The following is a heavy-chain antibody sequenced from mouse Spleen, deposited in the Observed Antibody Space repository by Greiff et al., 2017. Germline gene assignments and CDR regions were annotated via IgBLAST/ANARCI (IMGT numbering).Heavy chain of an antibody. D-gene: IGHD1-1*01. CDR2: IDPETGGT. CDR3: TRRSTVTLSMDY. J-gene: IGHJ4*01. V-gene: IGHV1-15*01. Sequence: VQLQESGAELVRPGASVTLSCKASGYTFTDYEMHWVKQTPVHGLEWIGAIDPETGGTAYNQKFKGKAILTADKSSSTAYMELRSLTSEDSAVYYCTRRSTVTLSMDYWGQGTSVTVSS. CDR1: GYTFTDYE.